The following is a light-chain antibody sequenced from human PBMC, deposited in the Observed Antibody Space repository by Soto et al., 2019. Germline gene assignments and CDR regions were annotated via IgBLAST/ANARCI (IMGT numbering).Light chain of an antibody. Sequence: EIVMTQSPATLSVSPGERATLSCRASQSVDSKLAWYQQKPGQGPRLLIYGASSRATGIPARFSGSGSGTESTLTISSLQSEEFAVYYCQHYSTWLWTFGQGTKVEIK. J-gene: IGKJ1*01. V-gene: IGKV3-15*01. CDR2: GAS. CDR1: QSVDSK. CDR3: QHYSTWLWT.